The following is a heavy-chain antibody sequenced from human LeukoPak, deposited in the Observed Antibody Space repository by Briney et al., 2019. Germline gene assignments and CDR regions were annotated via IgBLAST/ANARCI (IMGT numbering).Heavy chain of an antibody. CDR1: GFTFSDYH. Sequence: GGSLRLSCAASGFTFSDYHMSWIRQAPGKGLEWVSYISSSGSTIYYADSVKGRFTISRDNAKNSLYLQMNSLRAEDTAVYYCASGYSSSLRSHYYYYMDVWGKGTTVTVSS. CDR3: ASGYSSSLRSHYYYYMDV. J-gene: IGHJ6*03. CDR2: ISSSGSTI. D-gene: IGHD6-6*01. V-gene: IGHV3-11*04.